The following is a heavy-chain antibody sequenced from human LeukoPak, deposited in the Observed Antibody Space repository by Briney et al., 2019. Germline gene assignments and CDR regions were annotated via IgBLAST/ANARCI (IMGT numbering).Heavy chain of an antibody. D-gene: IGHD1-26*01. CDR3: ARIGVSGSYWDFDE. CDR1: GYTFTDYF. Sequence: GASVKPSCKTSGYTFTDYFMHWVRQAPGQGGQGLEWMGWVTPNSGNTKYAQKFQGRVTMTRDTSISTAYMELSRLTSDDTAIYYCARIGVSGSYWDFDEWGQGWLATVSS. J-gene: IGHJ4*02. V-gene: IGHV1-2*02. CDR2: VTPNSGNT.